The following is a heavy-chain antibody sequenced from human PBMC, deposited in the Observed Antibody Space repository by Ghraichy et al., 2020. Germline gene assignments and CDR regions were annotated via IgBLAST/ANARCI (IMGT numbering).Heavy chain of an antibody. CDR3: ARADPYYDSSGYQFDY. Sequence: SETPSLTCAVSGGSFSGYYWTWIRQPPGKGLEWIGEINHSRSPNYNPSLKSRVTISVDTSKNQFSLKLSSVTAADTSMYYCARADPYYDSSGYQFDYWGQGTLVTVSS. D-gene: IGHD3-22*01. CDR2: INHSRSP. CDR1: GGSFSGYY. V-gene: IGHV4-34*01. J-gene: IGHJ4*02.